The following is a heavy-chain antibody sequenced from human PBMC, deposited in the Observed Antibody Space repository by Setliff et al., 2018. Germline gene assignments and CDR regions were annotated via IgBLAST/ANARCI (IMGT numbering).Heavy chain of an antibody. D-gene: IGHD2-15*01. V-gene: IGHV3-23*01. CDR1: GFTFISYA. J-gene: IGHJ4*02. CDR3: ARTCSGSGCYAGLES. Sequence: GGSLRLSCAASGFTFISYAMNWVRQAPGKGLEWVSAISGSGGSTDYADSVKGRFTISRDNSKNTLYLQMNSLRPEDTAVYYCARTCSGSGCYAGLESWGQGTPVTVSS. CDR2: ISGSGGST.